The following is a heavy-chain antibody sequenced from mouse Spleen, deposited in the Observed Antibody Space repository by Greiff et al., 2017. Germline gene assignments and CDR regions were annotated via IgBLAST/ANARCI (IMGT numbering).Heavy chain of an antibody. CDR3: ARDDNFSWFAY. CDR2: ISSGSSTI. CDR1: GFTFSDYG. V-gene: IGHV5-17*01. D-gene: IGHD2-1*01. J-gene: IGHJ3*01. Sequence: EVQRVESGGGLVKPGGSLKLSCAASGFTFSDYGMHWVRQAPEKGLEWVAYISSGSSTIYYADTVKGRFTISRDNANNTLFLQMTRLRSEDTDIYFCARDDNFSWFAYWGQGTLVTVSA.